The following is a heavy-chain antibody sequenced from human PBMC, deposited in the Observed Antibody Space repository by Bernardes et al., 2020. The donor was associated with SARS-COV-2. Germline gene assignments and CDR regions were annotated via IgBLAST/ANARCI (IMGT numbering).Heavy chain of an antibody. D-gene: IGHD3-10*01. CDR1: GYTFTSYG. V-gene: IGHV1-18*01. Sequence: ASVKVSCKASGYTFTSYGISWVRQAPGQGLEWMGWISAYNGNTNYAQKLQGRVTMTTDTSTDTAYMELSSLRSEDTAVYYCASSRVTMVRGVIITGENWFDPWGQGTLVTVSS. CDR2: ISAYNGNT. J-gene: IGHJ5*02. CDR3: ASSRVTMVRGVIITGENWFDP.